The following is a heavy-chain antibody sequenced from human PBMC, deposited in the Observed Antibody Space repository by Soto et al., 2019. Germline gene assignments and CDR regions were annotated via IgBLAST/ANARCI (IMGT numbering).Heavy chain of an antibody. CDR1: GYSIASGYY. CDR2: IYHAGSV. CDR3: ARTFDYYDMDV. Sequence: SETLSLTCAVSGYSIASGYYWAWIRQSPGKGLEWIGSIYHAGSVSYNPSLNSRVAVALDTSKNHFSLKLTSVTAADTAVYYCARTFDYYDMDVWGQGTTVTVSS. J-gene: IGHJ6*02. V-gene: IGHV4-38-2*01.